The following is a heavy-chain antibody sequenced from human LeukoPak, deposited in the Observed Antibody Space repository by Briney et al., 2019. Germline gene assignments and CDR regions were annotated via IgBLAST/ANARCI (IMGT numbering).Heavy chain of an antibody. J-gene: IGHJ2*01. CDR2: IYTSGST. CDR1: GGSISSYY. CDR3: ARRNGDYRYWYFDL. Sequence: PSETLSLTCTVSGGSISSYYWSWIRQPAGKGLEWIGRIYTSGSTNYNPSLKSRVTMSVDTSKNQFSLMLTSVTVADTAVYYCARRNGDYRYWYFDLWGRGTLVTVSS. D-gene: IGHD4-17*01. V-gene: IGHV4-4*07.